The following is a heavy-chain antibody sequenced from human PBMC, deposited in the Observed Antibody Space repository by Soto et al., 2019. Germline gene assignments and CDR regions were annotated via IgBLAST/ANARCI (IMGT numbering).Heavy chain of an antibody. CDR1: GFTFDDYA. CDR2: ISWNSGSI. D-gene: IGHD6-13*01. CDR3: AKDPDSSSWYYFDY. Sequence: GGSLRLSCAASGFTFDDYAMHWVRQAPGKGLEWVSGISWNSGSIGYADSVKGRFTISRDNAKNSLYLQMNSLRAEDTALYYCAKDPDSSSWYYFDYWGQGTLVTVSS. J-gene: IGHJ4*02. V-gene: IGHV3-9*01.